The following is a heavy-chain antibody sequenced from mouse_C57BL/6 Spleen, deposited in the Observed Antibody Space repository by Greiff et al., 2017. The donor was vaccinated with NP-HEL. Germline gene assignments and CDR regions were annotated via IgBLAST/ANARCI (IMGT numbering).Heavy chain of an antibody. V-gene: IGHV5-17*01. CDR2: ISSGSSTI. J-gene: IGHJ2*01. D-gene: IGHD2-4*01. CDR1: GFTFSDYG. Sequence: DVMLVESGGGLVKPGGSLKLSCAASGFTFSDYGMHWVRQAPEKGLEWVAYISSGSSTIYYADTVKGRFTISRDNAKNTLFLQMTSLRSEDTAMYYCARPDYDYDGGYYFDYWGQGTTLTVSS. CDR3: ARPDYDYDGGYYFDY.